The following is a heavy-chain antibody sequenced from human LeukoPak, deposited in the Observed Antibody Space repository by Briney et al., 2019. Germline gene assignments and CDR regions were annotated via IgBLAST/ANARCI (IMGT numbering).Heavy chain of an antibody. CDR3: ARIVPYNYGYVDY. D-gene: IGHD5-18*01. CDR2: IYYSGTT. V-gene: IGHV4-59*01. J-gene: IGHJ4*02. CDR1: GGSISSYY. Sequence: SETLSLTCTVSGGSISSYYWSWIRQPPGKGLEWIGYIYYSGTTNYNPSLRSRVTISVDTSKNQLSLKLSSVTAADTAVHYCARIVPYNYGYVDYWGQGTLVTVSS.